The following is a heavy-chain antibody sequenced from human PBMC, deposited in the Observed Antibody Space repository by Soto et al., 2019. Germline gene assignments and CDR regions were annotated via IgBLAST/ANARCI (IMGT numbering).Heavy chain of an antibody. Sequence: QVQLVESGGGVVQPGRSLRLSCAASGFTFSSYGMHWVRQAPGKGLEWVAVISYDGSNKYYADSVKGRFTIPRDNSKNTLYLQMNSLRAEDTAVYYCAKPKRYSGSYHFDYWGQGTLVTVSS. D-gene: IGHD1-26*01. CDR1: GFTFSSYG. CDR3: AKPKRYSGSYHFDY. V-gene: IGHV3-30*18. CDR2: ISYDGSNK. J-gene: IGHJ4*02.